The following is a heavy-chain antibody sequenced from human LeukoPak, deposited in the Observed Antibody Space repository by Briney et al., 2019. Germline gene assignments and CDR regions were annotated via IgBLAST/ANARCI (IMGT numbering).Heavy chain of an antibody. CDR2: IYYSGST. V-gene: IGHV4-39*01. D-gene: IGHD6-19*01. Sequence: SETLSLTCTVSGGSISSSSYYWGWIRQPPGKGLEWIGSIYYSGSTYYNPSLKSRVTISVDTSKNQFSLKLRSVTAADTAVYYCASSGYSRGWYIYWGQGTLVTVPS. CDR3: ASSGYSRGWYIY. J-gene: IGHJ4*02. CDR1: GGSISSSSYY.